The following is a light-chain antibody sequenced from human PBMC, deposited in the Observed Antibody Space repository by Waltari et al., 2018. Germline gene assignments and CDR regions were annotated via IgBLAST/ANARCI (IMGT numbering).Light chain of an antibody. J-gene: IGLJ2*01. CDR3: FTVDDNSLRL. Sequence: SYELTQPSSVSVSPGQTARITCSGDVLGKKFIRWFQQKPGQAPVLLIFRDSDRPSGIPERFSGSSSGTTVTLTISGAQVEDEADYYCFTVDDNSLRLFGGGTKLTVL. CDR1: VLGKKF. V-gene: IGLV3-27*01. CDR2: RDS.